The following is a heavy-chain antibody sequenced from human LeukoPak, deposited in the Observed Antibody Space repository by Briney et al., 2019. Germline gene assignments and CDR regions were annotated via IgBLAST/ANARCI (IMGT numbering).Heavy chain of an antibody. Sequence: GGSLRLSCEASGPTLSNYWITWVRQAPGKGLEWVANIKPDGREKYYIPSVKGRFTISRDSAKNSFYLQMNSLRAEDTAVYYCATMASNVFEYWGQGTLVTVSS. V-gene: IGHV3-7*03. CDR3: ATMASNVFEY. CDR1: GPTLSNYW. CDR2: IKPDGREK. D-gene: IGHD5-24*01. J-gene: IGHJ4*02.